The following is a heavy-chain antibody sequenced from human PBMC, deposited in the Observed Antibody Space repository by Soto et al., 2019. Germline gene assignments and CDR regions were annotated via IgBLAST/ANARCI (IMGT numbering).Heavy chain of an antibody. D-gene: IGHD5-18*01. Sequence: ASVKVSCKASGGTFSSYAISWVRQAPGQGLEWMGGIIPIFGTANYAQKFQGRVTITADKSTSTAYMELSSLRSEDTAVYYCVNTAMVTLDYWGQGTLVTVSS. CDR2: IIPIFGTA. CDR1: GGTFSSYA. J-gene: IGHJ4*02. CDR3: VNTAMVTLDY. V-gene: IGHV1-69*06.